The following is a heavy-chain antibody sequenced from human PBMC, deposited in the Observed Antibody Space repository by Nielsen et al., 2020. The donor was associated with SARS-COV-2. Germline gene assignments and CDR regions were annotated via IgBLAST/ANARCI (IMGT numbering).Heavy chain of an antibody. CDR1: GGSISSYY. Sequence: SETLSLTCTVSGGSISSYYWSWIRQPPGKGLEWIGSIYYSGSTYYNPSLKSRVTISVDTSKNQFSLKLSSVTAADTAVYYCARGGSITIFGVVIINWFDPWGQGTLVTVSS. D-gene: IGHD3-3*01. V-gene: IGHV4-59*12. CDR2: IYYSGST. J-gene: IGHJ5*02. CDR3: ARGGSITIFGVVIINWFDP.